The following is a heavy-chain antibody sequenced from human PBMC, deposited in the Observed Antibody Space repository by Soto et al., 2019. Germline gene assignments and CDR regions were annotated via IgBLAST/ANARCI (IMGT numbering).Heavy chain of an antibody. D-gene: IGHD6-13*01. CDR3: ARALSSSWYPSWFDP. CDR2: IYYSGST. V-gene: IGHV4-31*03. Sequence: QVQLQESGPGLVKPSQTLSLTCTVSGGSISSGGYYWGWIRQHPGKGLEWIGYIYYSGSTYYNPSLKSRVTISVDTSKNQFSLKLSSVTAADTAVYYCARALSSSWYPSWFDPWGQGTLVTVSS. CDR1: GGSISSGGYY. J-gene: IGHJ5*02.